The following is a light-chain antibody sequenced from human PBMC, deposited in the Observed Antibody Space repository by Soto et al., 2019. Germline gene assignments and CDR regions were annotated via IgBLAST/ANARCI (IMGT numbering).Light chain of an antibody. V-gene: IGKV3-20*01. Sequence: EIVLTQSPGTLSLSPGERATLSCRASESVSTSYLAWYQQKPGQAPRLLIYGASGSGTGIPDRFSVSASGTDLTITISILEPEDFAVYYCQYYGTSALVGPGTKVDIK. CDR2: GAS. J-gene: IGKJ3*01. CDR1: ESVSTSY. CDR3: QYYGTSAL.